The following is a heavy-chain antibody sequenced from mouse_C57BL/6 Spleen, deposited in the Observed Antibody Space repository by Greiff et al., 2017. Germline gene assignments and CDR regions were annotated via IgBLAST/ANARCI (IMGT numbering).Heavy chain of an antibody. CDR2: INPNNGGT. CDR3: ARPYYDYDEGFAY. J-gene: IGHJ3*01. D-gene: IGHD2-4*01. CDR1: GYTFTDYY. Sequence: VQLQQSGPELVKPGASVKISCKASGYTFTDYYMNWVKQSHGKSLEWIGDINPNNGGTSYNQKFKGKATLTVDKSSSTAYMELRSLTSEDSAVYYCARPYYDYDEGFAYWGQGTLVTVSA. V-gene: IGHV1-26*01.